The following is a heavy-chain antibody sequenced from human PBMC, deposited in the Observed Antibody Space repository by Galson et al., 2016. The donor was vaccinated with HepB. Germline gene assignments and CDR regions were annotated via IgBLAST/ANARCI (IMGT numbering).Heavy chain of an antibody. J-gene: IGHJ6*01. D-gene: IGHD3-3*01. CDR3: VRDDDTISGVNYPYGLDV. Sequence: SLRLSCAASGFTFSYYSMNWVRRAPGKGLEWVSYIGLNSDMIYYAVYVKGRFTVSRDNAKNSLYMKMNSMRAEDTAIYYCVRDDDTISGVNYPYGLDVWGQGTTVTVSS. CDR2: IGLNSDMI. V-gene: IGHV3-48*01. CDR1: GFTFSYYS.